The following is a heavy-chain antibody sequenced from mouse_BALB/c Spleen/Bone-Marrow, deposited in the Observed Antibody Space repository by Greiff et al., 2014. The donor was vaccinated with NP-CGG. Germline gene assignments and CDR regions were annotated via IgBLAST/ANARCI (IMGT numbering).Heavy chain of an antibody. D-gene: IGHD2-1*01. V-gene: IGHV1S22*01. CDR2: IYPGSGST. CDR1: GYTFTSYW. CDR3: TRRRGNYYYFDY. J-gene: IGHJ2*01. Sequence: GSELVRPGASVKLSCKASGYTFTSYWMHWVKQRPGQGLEWIGNIYPGSGSTNYDEKFKSKATLTVDTSSSTAYMQLSSLTSEDSAVYYCTRRRGNYYYFDYWGQGTTRTVSS.